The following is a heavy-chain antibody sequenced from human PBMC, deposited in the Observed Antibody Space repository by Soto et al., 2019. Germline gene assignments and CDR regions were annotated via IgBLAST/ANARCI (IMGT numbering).Heavy chain of an antibody. J-gene: IGHJ5*02. CDR2: MYYGGRT. V-gene: IGHV4-59*08. CDR1: GGSISSYY. D-gene: IGHD2-15*01. Sequence: PSETLSLTCTVSGGSISSYYWSWIRQPPGNGLEWIGYMYYGGRTNYNPSLKIRVTISVHTSKMQVSLKLSSVTAADTAVYFCARGTPSPLIVRSSRGPWFDPWGQGTLVTVSS. CDR3: ARGTPSPLIVRSSRGPWFDP.